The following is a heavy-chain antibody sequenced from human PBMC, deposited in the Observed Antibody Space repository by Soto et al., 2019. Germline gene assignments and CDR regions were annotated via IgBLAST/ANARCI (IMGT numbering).Heavy chain of an antibody. CDR1: GFTFSSYG. J-gene: IGHJ6*02. CDR3: AKDPSSGWPDYYYGMDV. V-gene: IGHV3-30*18. Sequence: GGSLRLSCAASGFTFSSYGMHWVRQAPGKGLEWVAVISYDGRNKYYAESVKGRFTISRDNSKNTLYLQMNSLRAEDTAVYYCAKDPSSGWPDYYYGMDVWGQGTTVTVSS. D-gene: IGHD6-19*01. CDR2: ISYDGRNK.